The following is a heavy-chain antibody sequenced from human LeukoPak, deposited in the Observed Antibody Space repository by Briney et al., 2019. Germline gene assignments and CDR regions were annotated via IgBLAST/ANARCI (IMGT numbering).Heavy chain of an antibody. CDR2: ISASGSST. J-gene: IGHJ4*02. CDR3: AKGGLWDSSGYYYATEY. CDR1: GFTFSRYA. V-gene: IGHV3-23*01. D-gene: IGHD3-22*01. Sequence: PGGSLRLSCAASGFTFSRYAMSWARQAPGKGLEWVSAISASGSSTFYADSVKGRFTISRDNSKNTLYLQMNSLRGDDTAVYYCAKGGLWDSSGYYYATEYWGQGTLVTVSS.